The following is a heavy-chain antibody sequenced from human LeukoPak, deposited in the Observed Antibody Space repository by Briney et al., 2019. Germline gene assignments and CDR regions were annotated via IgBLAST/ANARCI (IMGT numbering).Heavy chain of an antibody. CDR1: GFTFSSYA. Sequence: GGSLRLSCAASGFTFSSYAMSWVRQAPGKGLEWVSAISGSGGCTYYADSVKGRFTISRDNSKNTLYLQMNSLRAEDTAVYYCARARVELGFYYYYGMDVWGQGTTVTVSS. V-gene: IGHV3-23*01. D-gene: IGHD1-7*01. CDR3: ARARVELGFYYYYGMDV. CDR2: ISGSGGCT. J-gene: IGHJ6*02.